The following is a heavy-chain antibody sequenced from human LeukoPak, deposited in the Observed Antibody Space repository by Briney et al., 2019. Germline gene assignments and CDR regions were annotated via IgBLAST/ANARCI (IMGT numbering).Heavy chain of an antibody. D-gene: IGHD6-13*01. J-gene: IGHJ5*02. V-gene: IGHV1-69*13. Sequence: SVKVSCKASGYTFTSYGISWVRQAPGQGLEWMGGIIPIFGTANYAQKFQGRVTITADESTSTAYMELSSLRSEDTAVYYCARLQSPISSSRPWGQGTLVTVSS. CDR1: GYTFTSYG. CDR3: ARLQSPISSSRP. CDR2: IIPIFGTA.